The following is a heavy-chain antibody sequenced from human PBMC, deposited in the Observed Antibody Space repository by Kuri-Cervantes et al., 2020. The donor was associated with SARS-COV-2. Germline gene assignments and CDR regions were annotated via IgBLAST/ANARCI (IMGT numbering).Heavy chain of an antibody. CDR2: INPDGSYT. CDR1: GFTFSGHW. V-gene: IGHV3-74*01. Sequence: GESLKISCAASGFTFSGHWIHWVRQAPGKGLVRVSRINPDGSYTNNADSVKGRFTLSRDNAKNTLYLQMNSLRAEDTAVYYCAKSRSPGDMVPIDYWGQGTLVTVSS. D-gene: IGHD2-15*01. J-gene: IGHJ4*02. CDR3: AKSRSPGDMVPIDY.